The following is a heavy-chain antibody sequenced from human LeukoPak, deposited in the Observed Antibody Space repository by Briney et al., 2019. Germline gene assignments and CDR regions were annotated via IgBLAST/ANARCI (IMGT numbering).Heavy chain of an antibody. J-gene: IGHJ4*02. CDR3: AKARGGSTSCKY. CDR1: GFTFSSYW. Sequence: PGGSLRLSCAASGFTFSSYWMSWVRQAPGKGLEWVANIKQDGSEKYYVDSVKGRFTISRDNSKNTLYLQMNSLRAEDTAVYYCAKARGGSTSCKYWGQGTLVTVSS. V-gene: IGHV3-7*03. D-gene: IGHD2-2*01. CDR2: IKQDGSEK.